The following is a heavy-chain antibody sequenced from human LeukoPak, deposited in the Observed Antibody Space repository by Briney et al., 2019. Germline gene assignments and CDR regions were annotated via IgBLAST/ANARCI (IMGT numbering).Heavy chain of an antibody. J-gene: IGHJ1*01. CDR3: ATATQPRGYFLH. V-gene: IGHV1-18*01. D-gene: IGHD2-2*01. CDR2: ISVNNGGT. CDR1: GSTFTTYS. Sequence: GSVKVSFKASGSTFTTYSLAWVRQAPGQSLEWMGWISVNNGGTNYAQSFQDRVTFTRDTSTNTAYLELRSLRSDDTAIIYCATATQPRGYFLHWGQGTLVTVSS.